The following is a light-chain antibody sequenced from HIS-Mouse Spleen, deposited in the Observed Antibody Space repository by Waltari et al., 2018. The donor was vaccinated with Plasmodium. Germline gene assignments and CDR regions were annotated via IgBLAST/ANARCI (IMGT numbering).Light chain of an antibody. Sequence: QSALTQPAPVCGSPGQSITISCTGTRSDVGSYNLVSWYQQHPGKAPKLMLYEGSKRPSGVSNRFSGSKSGNTASLTISGLQAEDEADYYCCSYAGSSTYVFGTGTKVTVL. CDR3: CSYAGSSTYV. J-gene: IGLJ1*01. CDR1: RSDVGSYNL. V-gene: IGLV2-23*01. CDR2: EGS.